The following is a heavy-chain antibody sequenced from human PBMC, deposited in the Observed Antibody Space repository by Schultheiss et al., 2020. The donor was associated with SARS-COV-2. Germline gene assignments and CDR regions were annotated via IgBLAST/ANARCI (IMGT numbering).Heavy chain of an antibody. D-gene: IGHD2-15*01. CDR1: GGSISSYY. Sequence: SQTLSLTCAVYGGSISSYYWSWIRQPPGKGLEWIGYIYYSGSTNYNPSLKSRVTISVDTSKNQFSLKLSSVTAADTAVYYCARDLSTPPNYYYYYMDVWGKGTTVTVSS. J-gene: IGHJ6*03. V-gene: IGHV4-59*12. CDR3: ARDLSTPPNYYYYYMDV. CDR2: IYYSGST.